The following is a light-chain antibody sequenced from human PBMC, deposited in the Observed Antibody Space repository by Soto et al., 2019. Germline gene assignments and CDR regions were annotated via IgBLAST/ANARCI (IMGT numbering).Light chain of an antibody. V-gene: IGLV2-14*01. CDR2: EVT. CDR1: SSDVGAYNF. CDR3: SSYTSSNTPYV. Sequence: QSALTQPASVSGSPGQSITISCTGSSSDVGAYNFVSWYQHHPGKARKLILYEVTTHPSGVSSRFSGSKSGNTASLTISGLQADDEANYYCSSYTSSNTPYVFGTGTKVTVL. J-gene: IGLJ1*01.